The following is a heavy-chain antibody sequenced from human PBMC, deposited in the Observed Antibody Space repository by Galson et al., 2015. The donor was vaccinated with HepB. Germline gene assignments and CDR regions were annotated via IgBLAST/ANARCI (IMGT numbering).Heavy chain of an antibody. D-gene: IGHD3-10*01. CDR1: GGTFSSYA. CDR2: IIPIFGTA. J-gene: IGHJ4*02. Sequence: SVKVSCKASGGTFSSYAISWVRQAPGQGLEWIGGIIPIFGTANYAQKFQGRVTITADESTSTAYMELSSLRSEDTAVYYCARYITMVRGVHPAYFDYWGQGTLVTVSS. V-gene: IGHV1-69*13. CDR3: ARYITMVRGVHPAYFDY.